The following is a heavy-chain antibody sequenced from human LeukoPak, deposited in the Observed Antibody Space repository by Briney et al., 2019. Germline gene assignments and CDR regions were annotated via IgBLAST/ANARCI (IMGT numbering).Heavy chain of an antibody. V-gene: IGHV3-21*01. CDR3: ARDQDIAVAGTSGYYYGMDV. D-gene: IGHD6-19*01. Sequence: PGGSLRLSCAASGFTFSSYSMNWVRQAPGKGLEWVSSISSSSSYIYYADSVKGRFTISRDNAKNSLYLQMNSPRAEDTAVYYCARDQDIAVAGTSGYYYGMDVWGQGTTVTVSS. CDR1: GFTFSSYS. J-gene: IGHJ6*02. CDR2: ISSSSSYI.